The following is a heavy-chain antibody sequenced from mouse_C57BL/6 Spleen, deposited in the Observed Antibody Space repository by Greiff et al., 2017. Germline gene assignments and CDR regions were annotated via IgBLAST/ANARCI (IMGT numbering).Heavy chain of an antibody. V-gene: IGHV1-9*01. D-gene: IGHD2-4*01. CDR3: ARGYYDYEGGRFAY. CDR1: GYTFTGYW. J-gene: IGHJ3*01. CDR2: IFPGSGST. Sequence: VQLQQSGAELMKPGASVKLSCKATGYTFTGYWLEWVKQWPGHGLEWIGEIFPGSGSTNYNEQFKGKATFTADTSSNTAYMQLSSLTTEDSAIYYCARGYYDYEGGRFAYWGQGTLVTVAA.